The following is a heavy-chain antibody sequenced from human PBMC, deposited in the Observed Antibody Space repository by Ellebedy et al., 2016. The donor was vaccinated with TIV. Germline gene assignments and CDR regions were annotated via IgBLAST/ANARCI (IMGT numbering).Heavy chain of an antibody. J-gene: IGHJ4*02. CDR1: GFTFSNYA. CDR2: VAYDGSDK. V-gene: IGHV3-30*03. CDR3: ARGYYYDTSAWDTFDS. Sequence: PGGSLRLSCAASGFTFSNYALHWVRQAPGKGLEWVAVVAYDGSDKSYSASVKGRFTISRDNSKNTLYLQMNSLRPEDTAVYYCARGYYYDTSAWDTFDSWGQGTLVTVSS. D-gene: IGHD3-22*01.